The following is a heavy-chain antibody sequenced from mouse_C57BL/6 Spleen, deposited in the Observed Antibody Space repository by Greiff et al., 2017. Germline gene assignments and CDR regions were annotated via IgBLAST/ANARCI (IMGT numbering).Heavy chain of an antibody. CDR2: INPSSGYT. J-gene: IGHJ1*01. D-gene: IGHD1-1*01. Sequence: VQLQQSGAELAKPGASVKLSCKASGYTFTSYWMHWVKQRPGQGLEWIGYINPSSGYTKYNQKFKDKATLTADKSSSTAYMQLSSLTYEDSAVYYCASGDYGRSPVLDDWGPGTPVTVSS. CDR3: ASGDYGRSPVLDD. CDR1: GYTFTSYW. V-gene: IGHV1-7*01.